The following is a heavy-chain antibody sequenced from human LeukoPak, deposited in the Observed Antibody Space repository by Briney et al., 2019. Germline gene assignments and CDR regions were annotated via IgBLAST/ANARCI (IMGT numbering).Heavy chain of an antibody. V-gene: IGHV1-8*01. J-gene: IGHJ1*01. CDR2: MNPNSGNT. D-gene: IGHD3-22*01. CDR3: ARGLRDSSGREYFQH. CDR1: GYTFTSYD. Sequence: ASVKVSCKASGYTFTSYDISWVRQATGQGLEWMGWMNPNSGNTGYAQKFQGRATMTRSTSISTAYMELSSLRSEDTAVYYCARGLRDSSGREYFQHWGQGTLVTVSS.